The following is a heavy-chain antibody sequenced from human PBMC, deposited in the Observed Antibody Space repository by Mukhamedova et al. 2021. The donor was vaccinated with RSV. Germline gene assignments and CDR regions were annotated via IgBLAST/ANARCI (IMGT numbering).Heavy chain of an antibody. CDR3: ARRSGTLPSPLDS. J-gene: IGHJ4*02. V-gene: IGHV5-51*01. Sequence: YMGRIYPGDSDTRYSPSFQGQVTFSVDKSISTAYLQWSSLKASDTAIYFCARRSGTLPSPLDSWGQGTLVPVSS. CDR2: IYPGDSDT. D-gene: IGHD3-10*01.